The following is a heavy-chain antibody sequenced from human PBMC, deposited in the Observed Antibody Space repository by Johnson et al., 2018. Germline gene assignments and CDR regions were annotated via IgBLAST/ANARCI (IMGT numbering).Heavy chain of an antibody. CDR2: IQYSGST. CDR1: GGSFTTFY. Sequence: VQLVESGPGLVKPSETLSLSCTVSGGSFTTFYWNWIRQSPGKGLEWIGYIQYSGSTNYNPSLKSRVTISIDTSKNQFSLKLNSVTAADTALYYCAGGLLWFGELSEPHYYHRDVWGQGTTVTVSS. D-gene: IGHD3-10*01. J-gene: IGHJ6*02. CDR3: AGGLLWFGELSEPHYYHRDV. V-gene: IGHV4-59*01.